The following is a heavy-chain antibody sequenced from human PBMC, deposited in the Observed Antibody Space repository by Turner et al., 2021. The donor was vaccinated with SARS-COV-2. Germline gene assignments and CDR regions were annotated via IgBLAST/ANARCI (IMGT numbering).Heavy chain of an antibody. CDR2: IYYSGST. CDR1: GGPISSYY. J-gene: IGHJ6*02. Sequence: QVQLQESGPVLVKPSVTLSLTCTVSGGPISSYYWSWIRQPPGKGLEWIVYIYYSGSTNYNPSLKSRVTISVDTSKNQFSLKLSSVTAADTAVYYCAIHPLNYDFWSGYYYYGMDVWGQGTTVTVSS. V-gene: IGHV4-59*08. D-gene: IGHD3-3*01. CDR3: AIHPLNYDFWSGYYYYGMDV.